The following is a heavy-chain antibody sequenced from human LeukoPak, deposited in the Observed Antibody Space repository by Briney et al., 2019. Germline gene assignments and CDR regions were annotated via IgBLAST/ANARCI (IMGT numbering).Heavy chain of an antibody. CDR2: ISYDGSNK. CDR1: GFTFSSYA. J-gene: IGHJ4*02. D-gene: IGHD2-8*02. CDR3: GRHCTAGTCYSDY. Sequence: GGSLRLSCAASGFTFSSYAMHWVRQAPGKGLEWVAVISYDGSNKYYADSVKGRFTISRDNSKNTLYLQMNGLRAEDTAVYYCGRHCTAGTCYSDYWGQGTLVTVSS. V-gene: IGHV3-30*04.